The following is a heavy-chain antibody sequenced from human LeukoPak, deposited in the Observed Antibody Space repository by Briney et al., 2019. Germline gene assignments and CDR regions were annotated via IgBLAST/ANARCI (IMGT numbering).Heavy chain of an antibody. Sequence: ASVEVSCKASGYTFTSYGISWVRQALGQGLEWMGWISAYNGHTNYAQKLQGRVTMTTDTSTSTAYMELKSLRSDDTALYYCARDVVGATSFDYWGQGTLVTVSS. J-gene: IGHJ4*02. D-gene: IGHD1-26*01. CDR2: ISAYNGHT. V-gene: IGHV1-18*01. CDR1: GYTFTSYG. CDR3: ARDVVGATSFDY.